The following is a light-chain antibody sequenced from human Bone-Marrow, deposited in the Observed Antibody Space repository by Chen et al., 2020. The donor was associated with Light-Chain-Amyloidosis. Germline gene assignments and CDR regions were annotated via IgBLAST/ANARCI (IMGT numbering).Light chain of an antibody. CDR3: SSYTSSSTLV. V-gene: IGLV2-14*03. J-gene: IGLJ2*01. Sequence: QSALTQPASVSGSPGQSIIISCTGTSSDVGDNIYVSWYQQPPGKAPKLMIYAVSNRPSGVSNLFSVSKSGNTASLIISGLQAEDEADYYCSSYTSSSTLVFGGGTKLAVL. CDR2: AVS. CDR1: SSDVGDNIY.